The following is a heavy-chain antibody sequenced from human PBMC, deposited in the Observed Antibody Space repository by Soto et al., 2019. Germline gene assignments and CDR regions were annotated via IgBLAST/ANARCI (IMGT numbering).Heavy chain of an antibody. CDR2: ISYDGSNK. J-gene: IGHJ4*02. CDR3: ERDAGRRAAAGTINY. V-gene: IGHV3-30-3*01. D-gene: IGHD6-13*01. Sequence: GGSPRLSCASSGFTLSSFSIHSARQAPGKGLEWVAVISYDGSNKYYADSVKGRFTIARDNSKNTLYLQMNSLRAEDTAVYYCERDAGRRAAAGTINYWGQGTLVTVSS. CDR1: GFTLSSFS.